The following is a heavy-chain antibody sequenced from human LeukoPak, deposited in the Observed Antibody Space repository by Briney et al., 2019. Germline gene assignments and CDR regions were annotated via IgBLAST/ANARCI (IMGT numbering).Heavy chain of an antibody. V-gene: IGHV1-2*02. CDR1: GYTFAGCY. CDR2: INPNSGGT. CDR3: ARADYDILTGSESIDY. J-gene: IGHJ4*02. Sequence: ASVKVSCKASGYTFAGCYMHWVRLAPGQGLEWMGWINPNSGGTNYAQKFQGRVTMTRDTSISTAYMELSRLRSDDTAVYYCARADYDILTGSESIDYWVQGTLVTVSS. D-gene: IGHD3-9*01.